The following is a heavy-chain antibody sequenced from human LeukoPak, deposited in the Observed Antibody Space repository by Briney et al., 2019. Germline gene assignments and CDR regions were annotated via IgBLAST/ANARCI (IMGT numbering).Heavy chain of an antibody. D-gene: IGHD3-3*01. V-gene: IGHV3-48*01. CDR2: ISSSSSTI. J-gene: IGHJ4*02. CDR3: ARANSLEWLLYYYFDY. Sequence: GGSLRLSCAASGFTFSSYSMNWVRQAPGKGLEWVSYISSSSSTIYYADSVKGRFTISRDNVKNSLYLQMNSLRAEDTAVYYCARANSLEWLLYYYFDYWGQGTLVTVSS. CDR1: GFTFSSYS.